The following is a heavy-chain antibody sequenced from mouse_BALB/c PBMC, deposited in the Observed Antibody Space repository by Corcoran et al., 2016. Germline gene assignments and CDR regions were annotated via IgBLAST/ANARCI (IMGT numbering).Heavy chain of an antibody. CDR2: INTYTGEP. CDR3: AREPYAMDY. CDR1: GYTFTNYG. Sequence: QIQLVQSGPELKKPGETVKISCKASGYTFTNYGMNWVKQAPGKGLKWMGWINTYTGEPTYADDFKGRFAFFLETSASTAYLQSNNLKNEDTATYFCAREPYAMDYWGQGTSVTVSS. J-gene: IGHJ4*01. V-gene: IGHV9-3-1*01.